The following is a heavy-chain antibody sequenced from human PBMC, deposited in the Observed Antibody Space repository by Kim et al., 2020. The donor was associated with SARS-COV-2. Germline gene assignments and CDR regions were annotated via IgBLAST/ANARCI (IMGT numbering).Heavy chain of an antibody. J-gene: IGHJ5*02. Sequence: SETLSLTCTVSGGSISSYYWSWIRQPPGKGLEWIGYIYYSGSTNYNPSLKSRVTISVDTSKNQFSLKLSSVTAADTAVYYCARAPQTRIAAAGLWFDPWGQGTLVTVSS. CDR3: ARAPQTRIAAAGLWFDP. D-gene: IGHD6-13*01. V-gene: IGHV4-59*01. CDR2: IYYSGST. CDR1: GGSISSYY.